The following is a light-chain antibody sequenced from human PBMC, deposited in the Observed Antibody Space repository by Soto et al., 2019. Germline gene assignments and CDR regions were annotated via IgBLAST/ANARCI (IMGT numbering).Light chain of an antibody. Sequence: AIEMTQSPSSLSASVGDTVTITCRASQGIGKDLAWFQQRPGKAPKLLIYGASGLQNVVPSRFSGSGSGTDFTLTISGLQPEDFATYFCLQDFNYPWTFGQGTKVDI. CDR3: LQDFNYPWT. J-gene: IGKJ1*01. CDR1: QGIGKD. CDR2: GAS. V-gene: IGKV1-6*01.